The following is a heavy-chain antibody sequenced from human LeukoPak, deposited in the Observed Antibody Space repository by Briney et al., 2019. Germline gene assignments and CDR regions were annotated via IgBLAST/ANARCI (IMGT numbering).Heavy chain of an antibody. CDR2: VIPIFGTA. Sequence: SVKVSCKASGGTFSSYAISWVRQAPGQGLEWMGGVIPIFGTANYAQKFQGRVTITADESTSTAYMELSSLRSEDTAVYYCATQRGEEMVFPPLFDYWGQGTLVTVSS. CDR3: ATQRGEEMVFPPLFDY. D-gene: IGHD3-16*01. J-gene: IGHJ4*02. V-gene: IGHV1-69*13. CDR1: GGTFSSYA.